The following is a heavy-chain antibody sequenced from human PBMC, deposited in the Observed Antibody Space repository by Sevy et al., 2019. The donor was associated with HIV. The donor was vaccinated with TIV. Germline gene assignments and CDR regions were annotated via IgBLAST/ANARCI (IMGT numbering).Heavy chain of an antibody. J-gene: IGHJ5*02. Sequence: GGSLRLSCAASGFSFSDYHMHWVRQVPGKGLEWVAVISYDETTKHYADSVKGRFTISRDNSKNTLYLQMNSLRAEDTAIFYCARQGSSWTFDPWGQGTLVTVSS. CDR3: ARQGSSWTFDP. CDR1: GFSFSDYH. CDR2: ISYDETTK. V-gene: IGHV3-30*03. D-gene: IGHD6-13*01.